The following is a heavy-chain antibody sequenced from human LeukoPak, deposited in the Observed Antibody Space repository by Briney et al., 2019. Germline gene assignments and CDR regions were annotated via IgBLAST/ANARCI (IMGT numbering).Heavy chain of an antibody. Sequence: GASVKVSCKASGYTFTSYAMHWVRQAPGQRLEWMGWINTNTGNPTYAQGFTGRFVFSLDTSVSTAYLQISSLKAEDTAVYYCAREHTGGDLYFDYWGQGTLVTVSS. CDR1: GYTFTSYA. V-gene: IGHV7-4-1*02. CDR3: AREHTGGDLYFDY. CDR2: INTNTGNP. J-gene: IGHJ4*02. D-gene: IGHD4-17*01.